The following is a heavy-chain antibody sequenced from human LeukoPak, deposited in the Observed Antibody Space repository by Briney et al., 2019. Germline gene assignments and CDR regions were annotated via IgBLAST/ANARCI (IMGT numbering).Heavy chain of an antibody. CDR3: ARGYYDSSGYAPLDY. D-gene: IGHD3-22*01. V-gene: IGHV1-46*01. CDR2: INPSGGST. Sequence: ASVKVSCKASGYIFTSYYMHWVRQAPRQGLDWMGIINPSGGSTSYAHKFQGRVTTTRDTSTSTVYMELSSLRSEDTAVYYCARGYYDSSGYAPLDYWGQGTLVTVSS. CDR1: GYIFTSYY. J-gene: IGHJ4*02.